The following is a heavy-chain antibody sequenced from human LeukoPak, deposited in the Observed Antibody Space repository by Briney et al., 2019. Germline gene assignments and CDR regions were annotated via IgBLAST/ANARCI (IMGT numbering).Heavy chain of an antibody. V-gene: IGHV3-33*08. CDR2: IWYDGSNK. J-gene: IGHJ3*02. D-gene: IGHD3-3*01. CDR3: ARGSGPLDDDAFDI. CDR1: GFTFSSYS. Sequence: PGGSLRLSCAASGFTFSSYSMNWVRQAPGKGLEWVAVIWYDGSNKYYADSVKGRFTISRDNSKNTLYLQMNSLRAEDTAVYYCARGSGPLDDDAFDIWGQGTMVTVSS.